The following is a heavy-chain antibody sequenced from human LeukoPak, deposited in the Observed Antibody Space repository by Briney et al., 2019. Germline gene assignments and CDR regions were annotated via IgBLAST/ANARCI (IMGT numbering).Heavy chain of an antibody. J-gene: IGHJ5*02. CDR2: IYYSGST. D-gene: IGHD4-11*01. V-gene: IGHV4-59*01. CDR3: ARGFYSPHH. CDR1: GGSISSDY. Sequence: SETLSLTCTVSGGSISSDYWSWIRQSPGKGLEWIGYIYYSGSTYYNPSLKSRVTISVDTSKNQFSLRLTSVTAADTAVYYCARGFYSPHHWGQGTLVTVSS.